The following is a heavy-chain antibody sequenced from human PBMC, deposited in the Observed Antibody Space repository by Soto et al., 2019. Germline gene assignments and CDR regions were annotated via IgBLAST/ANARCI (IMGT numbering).Heavy chain of an antibody. J-gene: IGHJ5*02. V-gene: IGHV3-23*01. CDR2: ISGSGFKK. D-gene: IGHD1-26*01. CDR3: AMNQGVELVPLATVDWFDP. CDR1: GFIFENFG. Sequence: GGSLRLSCAASGFIFENFGMSWVRQAPGKGLEWISSISGSGFKKYYADSVKGRFTISRDKSKSTVYLEYNNLSAEDTAVYHCAMNQGVELVPLATVDWFDPWGQGSVVTVS.